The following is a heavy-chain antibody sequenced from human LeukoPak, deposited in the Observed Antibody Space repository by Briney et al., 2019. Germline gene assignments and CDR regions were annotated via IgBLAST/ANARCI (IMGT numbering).Heavy chain of an antibody. Sequence: AGGSLRLSCAASGFTFSNYPMTWVRRAPGKGLEWVSAISDGGDSRKYAGSVKGRFTISRDNSKSRLYLQMNSLRVDDTAVYYCTKDWRADFWGQGTLVTVSS. CDR2: ISDGGDSR. CDR3: TKDWRADF. J-gene: IGHJ4*02. CDR1: GFTFSNYP. V-gene: IGHV3-23*01.